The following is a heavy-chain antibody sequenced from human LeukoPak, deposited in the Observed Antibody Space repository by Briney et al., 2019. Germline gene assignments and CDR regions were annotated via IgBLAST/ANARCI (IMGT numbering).Heavy chain of an antibody. V-gene: IGHV3-23*01. CDR1: GFTFSSYA. CDR3: AKATGYLL. CDR2: ISNSDGTT. J-gene: IGHJ4*02. Sequence: GGSLRLSCAVSGFTFSSYAMSWVRQAPGKGLEWVSTISNSDGTTYYADSVKGRFTISRDDSENTLSLQMNSLRAEDTAVYYCAKATGYLLWGQGTLVTVSS. D-gene: IGHD1-14*01.